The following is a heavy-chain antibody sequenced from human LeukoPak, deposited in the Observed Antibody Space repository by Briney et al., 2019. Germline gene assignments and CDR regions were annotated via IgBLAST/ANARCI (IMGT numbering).Heavy chain of an antibody. CDR3: ARVRYYYGSGSVGWFDP. J-gene: IGHJ5*02. V-gene: IGHV4-34*01. CDR1: GGSFSGYY. CDR2: IDHSGST. Sequence: KPSETLSLTCAVYGGSFSGYYWSWIRQPPGKGLEWIGEIDHSGSTNYNPSLKSRVTMSVDTSKNQFSLKLSSVTAADTAVYYCARVRYYYGSGSVGWFDPWGQGTLVTVSS. D-gene: IGHD3-10*01.